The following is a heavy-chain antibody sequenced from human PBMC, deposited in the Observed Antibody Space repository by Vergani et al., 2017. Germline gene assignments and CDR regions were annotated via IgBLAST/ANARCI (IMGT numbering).Heavy chain of an antibody. D-gene: IGHD6-19*01. CDR2: IKSKTDGGTT. CDR3: TTAGYSSDWYGGFDY. J-gene: IGHJ4*02. CDR1: GFTFSNAW. Sequence: EVQLVESGWGLVKPGESLRLSCAASGFTFSNAWMNWVRQAPGKGLEWVGRIKSKTDGGTTDYAAPVKGRFTISRDESRNTLYLQMNSLKTADTAFYYCTTAGYSSDWYGGFDYWGQGALVTVSS. V-gene: IGHV3-15*01.